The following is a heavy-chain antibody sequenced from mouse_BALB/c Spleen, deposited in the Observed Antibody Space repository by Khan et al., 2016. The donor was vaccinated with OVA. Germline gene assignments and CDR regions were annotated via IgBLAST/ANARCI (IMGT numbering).Heavy chain of an antibody. J-gene: IGHJ3*01. V-gene: IGHV1-4*01. Sequence: IQLQQSGAELARPGASVKMSCKASGYTFTSYTIHWIKLRPGQGLEWIGFINPSNGYTNYNQKFKDKATLTADKSSTTVYRQLSSLTSDDSAVYNCVRDGAYNRDDGGFAYWGQGTLVTVSA. CDR3: VRDGAYNRDDGGFAY. CDR1: GYTFTSYT. CDR2: INPSNGYT. D-gene: IGHD2-14*01.